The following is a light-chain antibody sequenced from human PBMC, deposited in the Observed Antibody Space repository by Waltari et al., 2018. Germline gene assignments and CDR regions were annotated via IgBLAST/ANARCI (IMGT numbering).Light chain of an antibody. J-gene: IGLJ3*02. CDR1: GECRASA. CDR3: QTWGTGIQV. V-gene: IGLV4-69*01. Sequence: LVLTPSPSASASLGASLKLTCSLPGECRASAIARHPQQPPTGPRYLMTVNSDGSHKKGDVISERFSGSSSDVDRYLIISRLQSDDEADYFCQTWGTGIQVFGSGTKLTVL. CDR2: VNSDGSH.